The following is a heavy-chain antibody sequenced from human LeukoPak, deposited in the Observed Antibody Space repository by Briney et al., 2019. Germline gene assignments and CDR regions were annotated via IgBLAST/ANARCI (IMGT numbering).Heavy chain of an antibody. CDR3: EKGSESLTTFDRAMVILGYDY. Sequence: GGSVRLSCAASGFTFSSYAMSWVRQAPGKGLEWVSAISGSGGSTYYADSVKGRFTISRDNSKNTLYLQMNSLRAEDTAVYYCEKGSESLTTFDRAMVILGYDYWGQGTLVTVSS. V-gene: IGHV3-23*01. CDR2: ISGSGGST. D-gene: IGHD5-18*01. J-gene: IGHJ4*02. CDR1: GFTFSSYA.